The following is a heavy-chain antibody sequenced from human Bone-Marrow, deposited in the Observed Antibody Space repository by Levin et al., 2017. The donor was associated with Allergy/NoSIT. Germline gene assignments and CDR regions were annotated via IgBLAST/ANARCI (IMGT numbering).Heavy chain of an antibody. CDR2: IIPIFGTA. D-gene: IGHD3-10*01. CDR3: ARDLVVRGVNVWFDP. CDR1: GGTFSSYA. Sequence: SVKVSCKASGGTFSSYAISWVRQAPGQGLEWMGGIIPIFGTANYAQKFQGRVTITADESTSTAYMELSSLRSEDTAVYYCARDLVVRGVNVWFDPWGQGTLVTVSS. J-gene: IGHJ5*02. V-gene: IGHV1-69*13.